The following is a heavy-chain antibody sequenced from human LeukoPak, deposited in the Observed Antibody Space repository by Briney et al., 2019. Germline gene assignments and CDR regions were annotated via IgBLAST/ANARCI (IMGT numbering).Heavy chain of an antibody. CDR1: GYTFTSYG. CDR3: ARGTLRYFDWLADWFDP. V-gene: IGHV1-8*01. D-gene: IGHD3-9*01. CDR2: MNPNSGNT. Sequence: ASVKVSCKASGYTFTSYGINWVRQATGQGLEWMGWMNPNSGNTGYAQKFQGRVTMTRNTSISTAYMELSSLRSEDTAVYYCARGTLRYFDWLADWFDPWGQGTLVTVSS. J-gene: IGHJ5*02.